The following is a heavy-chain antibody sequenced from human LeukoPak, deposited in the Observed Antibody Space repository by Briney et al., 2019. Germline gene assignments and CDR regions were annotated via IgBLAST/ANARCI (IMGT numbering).Heavy chain of an antibody. J-gene: IGHJ4*02. Sequence: GGSLRLSCAADGLTFTSYSISWVRQAPGKGLEWVSAISGSGGSTYYADSVKGRFTISRDNSKNTLYLQMNSLRAEDTAVYYCAKDQVITFGGVIEIYYFDYWGQGTLVTVSS. D-gene: IGHD3-16*02. CDR3: AKDQVITFGGVIEIYYFDY. CDR2: ISGSGGST. CDR1: GLTFTSYS. V-gene: IGHV3-23*01.